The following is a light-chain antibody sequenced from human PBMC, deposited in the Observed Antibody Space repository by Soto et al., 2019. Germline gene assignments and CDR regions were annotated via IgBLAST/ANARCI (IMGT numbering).Light chain of an antibody. J-gene: IGLJ1*01. CDR1: SSDVGGYNY. CDR3: SSYTSSSPRNYV. CDR2: EVS. Sequence: QSALTQPASVSGSPGQSITISCTGTSSDVGGYNYVSWYQQHPGKAPKLMIYEVSNRPSGVSNRFSGSKSGNTASLTISGLQAEDEADYYCSSYTSSSPRNYVFGTGTKLTVL. V-gene: IGLV2-14*01.